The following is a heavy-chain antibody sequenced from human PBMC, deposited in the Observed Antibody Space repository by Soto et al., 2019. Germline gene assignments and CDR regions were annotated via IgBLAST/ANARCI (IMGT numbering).Heavy chain of an antibody. V-gene: IGHV3-23*01. J-gene: IGHJ1*01. Sequence: EVQLLESGGGLVQPGGSLRLSCAASGFTFSSYALSWVRQAPGKGLEWVSAISGSGGSTYYADSVKGRFTISRDNAKNTRYLHMNSLRAEDTAVYYWERSITMIVSYWGRGTLVTVSA. D-gene: IGHD3-22*01. CDR1: GFTFSSYA. CDR3: ERSITMIVSY. CDR2: ISGSGGST.